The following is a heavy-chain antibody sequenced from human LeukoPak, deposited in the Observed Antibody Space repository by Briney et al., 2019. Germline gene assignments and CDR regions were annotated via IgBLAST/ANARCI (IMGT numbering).Heavy chain of an antibody. J-gene: IGHJ4*02. Sequence: PGGSLRLSCAASGFTFSSYGMHWVRQAPGKGLEWVAFIRYDGSNKYYADSVKGRFTISRDNSKNTLYLQMNSLRAEDTAVYYCAKVLLFGIAVAGPRDYWGQGTLVTVSS. CDR1: GFTFSSYG. CDR2: IRYDGSNK. D-gene: IGHD6-13*01. V-gene: IGHV3-30*02. CDR3: AKVLLFGIAVAGPRDY.